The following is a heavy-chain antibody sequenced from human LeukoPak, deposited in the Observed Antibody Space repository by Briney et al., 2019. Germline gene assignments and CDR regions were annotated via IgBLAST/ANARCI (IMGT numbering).Heavy chain of an antibody. V-gene: IGHV3-21*01. CDR3: ARGARDLLTTYYHFDS. D-gene: IGHD3-9*01. Sequence: GGSLRLSCAASGFTFSSYEMNWVRQAPGKGLEWVSSISSLSTYIYYADSVKGRFTISRDNAQNSLFLQMNSLSAEDTAVYYCARGARDLLTTYYHFDSWGQGALVTVSS. CDR1: GFTFSSYE. J-gene: IGHJ4*02. CDR2: ISSLSTYI.